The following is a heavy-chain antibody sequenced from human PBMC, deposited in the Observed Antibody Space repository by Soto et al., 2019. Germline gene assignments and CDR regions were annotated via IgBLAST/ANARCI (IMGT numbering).Heavy chain of an antibody. J-gene: IGHJ3*02. D-gene: IGHD3-10*01. CDR2: ISSRSAYI. V-gene: IGHV3-21*01. CDR1: GFTFSSYS. CDR3: ARTGEIHSAFDI. Sequence: PGGSLRLSCGASGFTFSSYSVNWVRQAPGKGLEWVSSISSRSAYIFYADSVKGRFIISRDNAKNSLYLQMNSLRAEDTAVYYCARTGEIHSAFDIWGQGTMVTVSS.